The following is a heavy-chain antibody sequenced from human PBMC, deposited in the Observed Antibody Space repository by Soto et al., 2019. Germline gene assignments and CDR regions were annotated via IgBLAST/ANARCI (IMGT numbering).Heavy chain of an antibody. J-gene: IGHJ4*01. V-gene: IGHV4-31*03. CDR2: IYDTGTT. CDR1: GGSLNSGAYY. Sequence: QVQLLESGPRLLKPSQTLSLTCTVSGGSLNSGAYYWSWLRQNPAKGLEWIASIYDTGTTAYTPSLRSRLSMSIDTSKRQFSLTLTSVTAADTAVYYCARVVHCGDFEDFWGQGTLVTVSS. CDR3: ARVVHCGDFEDF. D-gene: IGHD4-17*01.